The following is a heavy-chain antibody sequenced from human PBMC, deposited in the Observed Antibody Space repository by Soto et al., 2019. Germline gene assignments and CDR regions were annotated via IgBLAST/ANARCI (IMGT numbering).Heavy chain of an antibody. CDR2: ISGSGGST. CDR1: GFTFSSYA. CDR3: ATPRRRGQRDAFDI. Sequence: GGSLRLSCAASGFTFSSYAMSWVRQAPGKGLEWVSAISGSGGSTYYADSVKGRFTTARDNSKNTLYLQMNSLRAEDTAVYYCATPRRRGQRDAFDIWGQGTMVTVSS. J-gene: IGHJ3*02. V-gene: IGHV3-23*01. D-gene: IGHD5-12*01.